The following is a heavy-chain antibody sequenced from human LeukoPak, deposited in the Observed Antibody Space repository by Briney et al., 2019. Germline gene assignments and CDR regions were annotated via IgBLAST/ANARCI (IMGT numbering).Heavy chain of an antibody. CDR1: GGSFSGYY. CDR2: INHSGST. V-gene: IGHV4-34*01. Sequence: PSETLSLTCAVYGGSFSGYYWSWIRQPPGKGLEWIGEINHSGSTNYNPSLKSRVTISVDTSKNQFSLKLSSVTAADTAVYYCARGRRYDLWSGYYRWWGQGTLVTVSS. J-gene: IGHJ4*02. CDR3: ARGRRYDLWSGYYRW. D-gene: IGHD3-3*01.